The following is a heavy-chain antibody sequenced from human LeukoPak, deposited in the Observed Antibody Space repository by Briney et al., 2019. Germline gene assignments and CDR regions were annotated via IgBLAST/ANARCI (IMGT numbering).Heavy chain of an antibody. Sequence: SETLSLTCAVSGGSFSGYYWSWIRQPPGKGLEWIGEINHSGSTNYNPSLKSRVTISLYTSKNQFSLMLSSVPAADTAVYYCARVSYDSSGYYSLDYWGQGTLVTVSS. D-gene: IGHD3-22*01. V-gene: IGHV4-34*01. CDR2: INHSGST. CDR1: GGSFSGYY. CDR3: ARVSYDSSGYYSLDY. J-gene: IGHJ4*02.